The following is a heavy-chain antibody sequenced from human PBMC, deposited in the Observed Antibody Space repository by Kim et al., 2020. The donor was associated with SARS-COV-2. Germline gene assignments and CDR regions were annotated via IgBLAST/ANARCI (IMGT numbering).Heavy chain of an antibody. CDR3: ARDDEAYCGGDCYPYYYYYYGMDV. Sequence: GGSLRLSCAASGFTFSSYEMNWVRQAPGKGLEWVSYISSSGSTIYYADSVKGRCTISRDNAKNSLYLQMNSLRAEDTAVYYCARDDEAYCGGDCYPYYYYYYGMDVWGQGTTVTVSS. J-gene: IGHJ6*02. D-gene: IGHD2-21*02. CDR1: GFTFSSYE. V-gene: IGHV3-48*03. CDR2: ISSSGSTI.